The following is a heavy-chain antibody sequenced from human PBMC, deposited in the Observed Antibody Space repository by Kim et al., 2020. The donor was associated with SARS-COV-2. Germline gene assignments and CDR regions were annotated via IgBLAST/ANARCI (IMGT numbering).Heavy chain of an antibody. CDR2: ICYSGST. CDR1: GGSISSGCYY. Sequence: SETLSLTCTVSGGSISSGCYYWSWIRQHPGKGLEWIGYICYSGSTYYNPSRKSRVTISVDTSKNQFSLKLISVAAADTSVYYCARAHRVVDYYYYGMDVWGQGTTVTVSS. CDR3: ARAHRVVDYYYYGMDV. D-gene: IGHD2-15*01. J-gene: IGHJ6*02. V-gene: IGHV4-31*03.